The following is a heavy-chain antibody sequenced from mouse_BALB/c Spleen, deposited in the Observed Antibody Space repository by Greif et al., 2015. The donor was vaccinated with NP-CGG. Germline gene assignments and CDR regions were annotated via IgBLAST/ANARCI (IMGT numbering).Heavy chain of an antibody. V-gene: IGHV5-4*02. CDR3: ARDEGRYDWFAY. Sequence: EVQLVESGGGLVKPGGSLKLSCAASGFTFSDYYMYWVRQTPEKRLEWVATISDGGSYTYYPDSVKGRFTISRDNAKNNLYLQMSSLKSEDTAMYYCARDEGRYDWFAYWGQGTLVTVSA. J-gene: IGHJ3*01. CDR1: GFTFSDYY. D-gene: IGHD2-14*01. CDR2: ISDGGSYT.